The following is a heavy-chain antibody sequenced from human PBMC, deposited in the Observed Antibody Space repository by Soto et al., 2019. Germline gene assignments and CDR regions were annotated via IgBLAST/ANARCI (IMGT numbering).Heavy chain of an antibody. CDR2: ISGSGGNT. Sequence: EVQLLESGGGLVQPGGSLRLSCAASGFTFSSYAMSWVGQAPGKGLEWVSGISGSGGNTYYAHSVKGRFTISSDNSKNTLYLHMISLTADDTAVSYCAKDFTLEDLHGCNPALFWGQGTLVTVST. CDR1: GFTFSSYA. D-gene: IGHD3-3*01. V-gene: IGHV3-23*01. J-gene: IGHJ4*02. CDR3: AKDFTLEDLHGCNPALF.